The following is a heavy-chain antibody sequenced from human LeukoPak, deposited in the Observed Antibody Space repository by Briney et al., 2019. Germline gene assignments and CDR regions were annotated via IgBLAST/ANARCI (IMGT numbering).Heavy chain of an antibody. Sequence: SETLSLTCTVSGGSISSSSYYWGWIRQPPGKGLEWIGSIYYSGSTYYNPSLKSRVTISVDTSKNQFSLKLSSVTAADTAVYYCASMETTVVTGVRYWGQGTLVTVSS. CDR2: IYYSGST. V-gene: IGHV4-39*07. D-gene: IGHD4-23*01. CDR1: GGSISSSSYY. CDR3: ASMETTVVTGVRY. J-gene: IGHJ4*02.